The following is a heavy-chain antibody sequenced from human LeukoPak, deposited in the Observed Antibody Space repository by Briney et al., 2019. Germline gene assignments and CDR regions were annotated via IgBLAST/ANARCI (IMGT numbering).Heavy chain of an antibody. CDR1: GFTFSSYA. CDR3: AKRYYYGSGSFDY. D-gene: IGHD3-10*01. Sequence: GGSLRLSCAASGFTFSSYAMSWVRQAPGKGLEWVSVISGSGGSTYYADSVKGRFTISRDNSKNTQYLQMNSLRAEDTAVYYCAKRYYYGSGSFDYWGQGTLVTVSS. CDR2: ISGSGGST. V-gene: IGHV3-23*01. J-gene: IGHJ4*02.